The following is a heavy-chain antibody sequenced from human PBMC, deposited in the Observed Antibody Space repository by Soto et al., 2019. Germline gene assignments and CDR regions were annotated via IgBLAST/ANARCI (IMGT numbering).Heavy chain of an antibody. V-gene: IGHV1-18*01. D-gene: IGHD3-9*01. CDR3: ARDVMYYDILTGYYSFDY. Sequence: QVQLVQSGAEVKKPGASVKVSCKASGYTFTSYGISWVRQAPGQGLEWMGWISAYNGNTNYAQKLQGRVTMTTDTSTSTAYMELRSLRSDDTAVYYCARDVMYYDILTGYYSFDYWGQGTLVTVSS. CDR1: GYTFTSYG. J-gene: IGHJ4*02. CDR2: ISAYNGNT.